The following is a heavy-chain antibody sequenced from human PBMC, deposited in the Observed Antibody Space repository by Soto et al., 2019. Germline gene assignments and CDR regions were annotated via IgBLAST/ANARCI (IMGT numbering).Heavy chain of an antibody. J-gene: IGHJ5*02. CDR3: ARGLECRGYCLDKPTWFGP. Sequence: TFSTYTFSWVRQAPGQGLEWMGRIIPIFGTPYYAQKFQGRVTITADKSTSTVYMELSSLGSDDTAVYFCARGLECRGYCLDKPTWFGPWGQGTLVTVSS. CDR2: IIPIFGTP. CDR1: TFSTYT. V-gene: IGHV1-69*06. D-gene: IGHD2-15*01.